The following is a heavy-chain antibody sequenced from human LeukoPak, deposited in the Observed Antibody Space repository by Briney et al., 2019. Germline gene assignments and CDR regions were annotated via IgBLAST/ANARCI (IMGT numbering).Heavy chain of an antibody. J-gene: IGHJ3*01. CDR2: IRGSGGST. D-gene: IGHD6-13*01. V-gene: IGHV3-23*01. CDR3: AKSRVAAAATADAFDL. CDR1: GFTFKNYG. Sequence: GGSLRLSCAASGFTFKNYGMSWIRQAPGKGLVWVSAIRGSGGSTSYADSVKGRFTISRDNSNNALFLQMISLRAEDTAVYYCAKSRVAAAATADAFDLWGQGTMVTVSS.